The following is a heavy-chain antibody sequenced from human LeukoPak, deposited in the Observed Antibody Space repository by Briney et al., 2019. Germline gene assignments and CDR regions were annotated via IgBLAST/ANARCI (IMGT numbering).Heavy chain of an antibody. Sequence: ASVKVSCKASGGTFSSYAISWVRQAPGQGLEWMGGIIPIFGTANYARKFQGRVTITTDESTSTAYMELSSLRSEDTAVYYCAGKTGDYAYYYYYYYMDVWGKGTTVTVSS. CDR1: GGTFSSYA. CDR3: AGKTGDYAYYYYYYYMDV. CDR2: IIPIFGTA. J-gene: IGHJ6*03. D-gene: IGHD4-17*01. V-gene: IGHV1-69*05.